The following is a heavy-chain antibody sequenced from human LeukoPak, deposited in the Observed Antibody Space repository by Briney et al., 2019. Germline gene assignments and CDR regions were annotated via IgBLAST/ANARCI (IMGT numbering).Heavy chain of an antibody. CDR1: GGSFSGYY. J-gene: IGHJ3*02. D-gene: IGHD6-13*01. Sequence: SETLSLTCAVYGGSFSGYYWNWIRQPPGKGLEWIGEINHSGSSDYNTSLKSRVTISVDTSKNQFSLKLSSVTAADTAVYYCARDLYSSRTNEAFVIWGQGTMVTVSS. CDR2: INHSGSS. V-gene: IGHV4-34*01. CDR3: ARDLYSSRTNEAFVI.